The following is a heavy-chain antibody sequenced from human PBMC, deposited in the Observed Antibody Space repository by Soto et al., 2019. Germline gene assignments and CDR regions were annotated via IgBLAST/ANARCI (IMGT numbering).Heavy chain of an antibody. CDR3: ASRDPGTSVDY. Sequence: SETLSLTCAVSGGSFTSNNWWTWVRQPPGQGLEWIGEIYRTGSTNHNPSLKSRVTISLDKSENRFSLKVTSLTAADTAVYYCASRDPGTSVDYWGQGTLVTVSS. V-gene: IGHV4-4*02. J-gene: IGHJ4*02. D-gene: IGHD1-7*01. CDR1: GGSFTSNNW. CDR2: IYRTGST.